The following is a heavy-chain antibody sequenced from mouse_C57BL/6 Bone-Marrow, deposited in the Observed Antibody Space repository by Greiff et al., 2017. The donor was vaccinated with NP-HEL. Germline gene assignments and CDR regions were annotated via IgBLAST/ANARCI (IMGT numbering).Heavy chain of an antibody. Sequence: VQLQQPGAELVMPGASVKLSCKASGYTFTSYWMHWVKQRPGQGLEWIGEIDPSDSYTNYNQKFKGKSTLTVDKSSSTAYMQLSSLTSEDSAVYYCAMWYYGSSPFAYWGQGTLVTVSA. CDR1: GYTFTSYW. CDR2: IDPSDSYT. J-gene: IGHJ3*01. V-gene: IGHV1-69*01. CDR3: AMWYYGSSPFAY. D-gene: IGHD1-1*01.